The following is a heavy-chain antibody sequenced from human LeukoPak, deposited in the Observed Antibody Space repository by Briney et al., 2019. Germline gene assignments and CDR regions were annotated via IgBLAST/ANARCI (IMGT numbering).Heavy chain of an antibody. CDR1: GYTFTGYY. CDR2: INPNSGGT. Sequence: ASVKVSCKASGYTFTGYYMHWVRQAPGQGLEWMGWINPNSGGTNYAQKFQGRVTMTGDTSISTAYMELSRLRSDDTAVYYCARSAPTLTYDILTGYLGYWGQGTLVTVSS. D-gene: IGHD3-9*01. CDR3: ARSAPTLTYDILTGYLGY. J-gene: IGHJ4*02. V-gene: IGHV1-2*02.